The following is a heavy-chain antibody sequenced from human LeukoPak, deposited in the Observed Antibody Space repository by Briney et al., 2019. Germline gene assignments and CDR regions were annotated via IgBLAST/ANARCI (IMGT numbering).Heavy chain of an antibody. CDR1: GGSISSGGYY. D-gene: IGHD1-1*01. V-gene: IGHV4-31*03. Sequence: SETLSLTCTVSGGSISSGGYYWSWLRQHPGKGLEWIGYIYYSGSTYYNPSLKSRVTISVDTSKNQFSLKLSSVTAADTAVYYCARDGNTLSVGFDPWGQGTLVTVSS. CDR2: IYYSGST. CDR3: ARDGNTLSVGFDP. J-gene: IGHJ5*02.